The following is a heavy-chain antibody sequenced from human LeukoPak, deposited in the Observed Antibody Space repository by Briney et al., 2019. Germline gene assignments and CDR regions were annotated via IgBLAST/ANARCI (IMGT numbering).Heavy chain of an antibody. Sequence: HPGASLRLSCAASGFTFSSYAMSWVRQAPGKGLEWVANIRQGGSDKYYVDSVKGRFTISRDNAKNSLYLQMNSLRAEDTAVYYCARDGGIAAAADRFDYWGQGTLVTVSS. D-gene: IGHD6-13*01. CDR1: GFTFSSYA. J-gene: IGHJ4*02. CDR3: ARDGGIAAAADRFDY. V-gene: IGHV3-7*01. CDR2: IRQGGSDK.